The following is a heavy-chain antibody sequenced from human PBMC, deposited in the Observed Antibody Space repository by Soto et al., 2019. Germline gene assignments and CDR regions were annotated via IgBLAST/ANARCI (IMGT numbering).Heavy chain of an antibody. CDR1: GGSIISSNC. V-gene: IGHV4-4*02. Sequence: SETLSLTCAVSGGSIISSNCLILFRHPPGKGLEWIGEIYHSGSTNYNPSLKSRVTISVDKSKNQFSLKLSSVTAADTAVYYCARDSLEAAAGNNWFDPWGQGTLVTVSS. D-gene: IGHD6-13*01. J-gene: IGHJ5*02. CDR3: ARDSLEAAAGNNWFDP. CDR2: IYHSGST.